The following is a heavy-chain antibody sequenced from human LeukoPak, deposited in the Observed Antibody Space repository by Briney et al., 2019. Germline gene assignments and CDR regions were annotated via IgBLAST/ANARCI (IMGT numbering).Heavy chain of an antibody. Sequence: GGSLRLSCAASGFTFNTYTMNWVRQAPGKGLEWVSSITASSTAIYSADSVKGRFTISRDNAKNFLYLQMNSLRAEDTAVYYCARTTYYYDTPHFDYWGQGTLVTVSS. D-gene: IGHD3-22*01. J-gene: IGHJ4*02. CDR3: ARTTYYYDTPHFDY. CDR2: ITASSTAI. CDR1: GFTFNTYT. V-gene: IGHV3-21*04.